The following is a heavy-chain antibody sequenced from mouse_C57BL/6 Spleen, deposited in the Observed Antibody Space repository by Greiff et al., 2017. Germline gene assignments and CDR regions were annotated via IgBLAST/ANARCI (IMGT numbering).Heavy chain of an antibody. V-gene: IGHV2-2*01. Sequence: VKLVESGPGLVQPSQSLSITCTVSGFSLTSYGVHWVRQSPGKGLEWLGVIWSGGSTDYNAAFISRLSISKDNSKSQVFFKMNSLQADDTAIYYCARGGYYGSSRYFDVWGTGTTVTVSS. CDR3: ARGGYYGSSRYFDV. D-gene: IGHD1-1*01. J-gene: IGHJ1*03. CDR2: IWSGGST. CDR1: GFSLTSYG.